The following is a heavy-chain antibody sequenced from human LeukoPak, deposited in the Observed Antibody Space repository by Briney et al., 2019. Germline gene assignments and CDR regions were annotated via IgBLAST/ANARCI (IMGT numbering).Heavy chain of an antibody. Sequence: GGSLRLSCAASGFSFSSYSMNWVRQAPGKGLEWVSSITTSSSYIYYADSVKGRFTISRDNAKNSLFLQMNSLRAEDTTVYYCATDLIHYYASGARTWGQGTLVTVSS. CDR2: ITTSSSYI. CDR1: GFSFSSYS. CDR3: ATDLIHYYASGART. J-gene: IGHJ5*02. D-gene: IGHD3-10*01. V-gene: IGHV3-21*01.